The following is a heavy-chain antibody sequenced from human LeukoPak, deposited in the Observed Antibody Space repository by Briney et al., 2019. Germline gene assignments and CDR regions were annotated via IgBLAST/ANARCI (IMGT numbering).Heavy chain of an antibody. CDR2: INPNSGGT. V-gene: IGHV1-2*02. CDR3: ARVGLRYFDWLSSEVDY. J-gene: IGHJ4*02. CDR1: GYTFTSYG. D-gene: IGHD3-9*01. Sequence: ASVKVSCKASGYTFTSYGISWVRQAPGQGLEWMGWINPNSGGTNYAQKFQGRVTMTRDTSISTAYMELSRLRSDDTAVYYCARVGLRYFDWLSSEVDYWGQGTLVTVSS.